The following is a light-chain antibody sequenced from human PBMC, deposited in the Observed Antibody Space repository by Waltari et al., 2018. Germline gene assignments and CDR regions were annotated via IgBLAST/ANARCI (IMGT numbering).Light chain of an antibody. CDR2: DDN. CDR1: SGSIASNF. CDR3: QSQTPYHLWV. Sequence: NFILAQPHSVSESPGKTITISCTRNSGSIASNFVPWSQQRPGSAPTTVIYDDNQRPSGVPDRFSGSIDTSSNSAFLSISGLQSEDEADYYCQSQTPYHLWVFGGGTRLTVL. J-gene: IGLJ3*02. V-gene: IGLV6-57*03.